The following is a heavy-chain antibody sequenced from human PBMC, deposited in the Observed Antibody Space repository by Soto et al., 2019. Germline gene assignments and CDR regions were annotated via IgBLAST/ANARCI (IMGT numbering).Heavy chain of an antibody. J-gene: IGHJ4*02. CDR1: GGSMSSNY. D-gene: IGHD4-17*01. Sequence: ETLSLTCTVSGGSMSSNYWTWIRQSPGKGLEWIGYIYYTGSTKYNPSLKSRVTISLDTSKNQFSLRLTSVTSADTAVYYCARGGSYGDFFDYWGQGAQVTVSS. V-gene: IGHV4-59*01. CDR2: IYYTGST. CDR3: ARGGSYGDFFDY.